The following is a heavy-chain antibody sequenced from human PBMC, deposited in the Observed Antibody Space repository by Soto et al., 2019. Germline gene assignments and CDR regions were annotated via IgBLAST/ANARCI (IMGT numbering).Heavy chain of an antibody. CDR1: GYIFTTYG. Sequence: QVHLVQSGAEVKKPGASVKVSCKGSGYIFTTYGITWVRQAPGQGLEWMGWISAHNGNTNYAQKLQGRVTVTRDTSTSTAYMELRNLRSDDTAVCYCARGRYGDYWGQGALVTVSS. CDR3: ARGRYGDY. J-gene: IGHJ4*02. D-gene: IGHD1-1*01. CDR2: ISAHNGNT. V-gene: IGHV1-18*01.